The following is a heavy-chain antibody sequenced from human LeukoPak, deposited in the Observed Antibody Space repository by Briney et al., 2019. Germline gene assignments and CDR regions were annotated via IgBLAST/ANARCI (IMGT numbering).Heavy chain of an antibody. CDR3: ARDGTPIHGSGWVYMDV. J-gene: IGHJ6*04. CDR2: ISAYNGNT. CDR1: GYTFTSYG. D-gene: IGHD6-25*01. V-gene: IGHV1-18*01. Sequence: ASVKVSCKASGYTFTSYGISWVRQAPGQGLEWMGWISAYNGNTNYAQKFQGRVTMTEDTSTDTAYMELSSLRSEDTAVYYCARDGTPIHGSGWVYMDVWGKGTTVTISS.